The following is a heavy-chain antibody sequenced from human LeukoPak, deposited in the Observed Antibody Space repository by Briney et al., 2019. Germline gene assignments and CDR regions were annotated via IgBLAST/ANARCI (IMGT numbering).Heavy chain of an antibody. CDR2: IYHSGST. D-gene: IGHD6-19*01. Sequence: SETLSLTCAVYGYSISSGYYWGWIRQPPGKGLEWIGSIYHSGSTYYNPSLKSRVTISVDTSKNQFSLKLSSVTAADTAVYYCARQFEQWLVPGESDYWGQGTLVTVSS. V-gene: IGHV4-38-2*01. J-gene: IGHJ4*02. CDR1: GYSISSGYY. CDR3: ARQFEQWLVPGESDY.